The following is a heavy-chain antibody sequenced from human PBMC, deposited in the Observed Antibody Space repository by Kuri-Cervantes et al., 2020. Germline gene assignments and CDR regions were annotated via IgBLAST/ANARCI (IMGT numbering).Heavy chain of an antibody. CDR2: ISGSGGST. CDR3: SKTGFEYSSSWHFWDY. Sequence: GGSLRLSCAASGFTFSSYAMSWVRQAPGKGLEWVSAISGSGGSTYYADSVKGRFTISRDNSKNTLYLQMNSLRAEDTAVYYCSKTGFEYSSSWHFWDYWGQGTLVTVSS. J-gene: IGHJ4*02. CDR1: GFTFSSYA. D-gene: IGHD6-13*01. V-gene: IGHV3-23*01.